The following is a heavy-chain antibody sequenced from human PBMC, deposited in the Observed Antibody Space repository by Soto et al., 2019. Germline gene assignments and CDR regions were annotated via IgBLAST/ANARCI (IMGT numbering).Heavy chain of an antibody. Sequence: SETLSLTCTVSGGSISSSSYYWGWIRQPPGKGLEWIGSIYYSGSTYYNPSLKSRVTISVDTSKNQFSLKLSSVTAADTAVYYCARLGCSGGSCYSSYDYYYYMDVWGKGTTVTVSS. V-gene: IGHV4-39*01. CDR2: IYYSGST. D-gene: IGHD2-15*01. CDR3: ARLGCSGGSCYSSYDYYYYMDV. CDR1: GGSISSSSYY. J-gene: IGHJ6*03.